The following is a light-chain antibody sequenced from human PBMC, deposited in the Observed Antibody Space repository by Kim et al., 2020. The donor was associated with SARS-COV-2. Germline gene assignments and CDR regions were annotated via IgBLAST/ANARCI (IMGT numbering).Light chain of an antibody. CDR3: QQYYIYPRT. Sequence: AIRMTQSPSSFSASTGDRVTITCRASQDISNYLAWYQQKPGKAPTLLIYSASTLQSGVPSRFSGNGSGTDFTLTISYLQSEDFASYYCQQYYIYPRTFGQGTKVDIK. J-gene: IGKJ1*01. CDR1: QDISNY. CDR2: SAS. V-gene: IGKV1-8*01.